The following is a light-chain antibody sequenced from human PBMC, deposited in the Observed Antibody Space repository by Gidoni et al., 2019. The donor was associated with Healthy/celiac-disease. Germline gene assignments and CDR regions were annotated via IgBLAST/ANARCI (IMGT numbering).Light chain of an antibody. V-gene: IGLV2-14*03. Sequence: QSALTQPASVSGSPRQSITISCTGTISDVGGYNYVTWYQQNPGKAPKLMIYDVSNRPTGVSNRFSGSKSGNTASLTISGLQAEDEADYYCSSYTSSSTVVFGGGTKLTVL. J-gene: IGLJ2*01. CDR2: DVS. CDR3: SSYTSSSTVV. CDR1: ISDVGGYNY.